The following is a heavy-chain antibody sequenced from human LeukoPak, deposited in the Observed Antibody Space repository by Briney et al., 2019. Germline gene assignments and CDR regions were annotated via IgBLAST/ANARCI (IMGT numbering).Heavy chain of an antibody. CDR1: GFTFSTYA. V-gene: IGHV3-30*02. J-gene: IGHJ6*02. CDR2: IRHDGTEA. D-gene: IGHD3-10*01. CDR3: AKANRDHLSHYYGVDA. Sequence: GGSLRLSCAASGFTFSTYAMSWVRQAPGKGPESVALIRHDGTEAYHAESVKGRFTISRDDSKNTFYLQMNSLRAEDTAVYYCAKANRDHLSHYYGVDAWGQGTTVVVSS.